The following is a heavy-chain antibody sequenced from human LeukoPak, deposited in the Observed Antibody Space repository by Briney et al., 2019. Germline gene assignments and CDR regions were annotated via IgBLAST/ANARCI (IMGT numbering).Heavy chain of an antibody. J-gene: IGHJ4*02. D-gene: IGHD1-26*01. CDR2: ISANGGST. V-gene: IGHV3-23*01. Sequence: GGSLRLSCAASGFTFSSYALSWVRQAPGKWLEWVSTISANGGSTYYADSVKGRFTISRDNSKNTLYLQMNSLRAEDTAVYYCAKDPSGSYFPKYFDYWGQGTLVTVSS. CDR1: GFTFSSYA. CDR3: AKDPSGSYFPKYFDY.